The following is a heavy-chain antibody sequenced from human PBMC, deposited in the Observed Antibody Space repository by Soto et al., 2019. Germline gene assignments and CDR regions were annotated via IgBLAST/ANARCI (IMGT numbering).Heavy chain of an antibody. CDR3: ARAPYYYDSSGYYYPRGPSTQVNWYFDL. Sequence: GGSLRLSCAASGFTFSSYDMHWVRQATGKGLEWVSAIGTAGDTYYPGSVKGRFTISRENAKNSLYLQMNSLRAEDTAVYYCARAPYYYDSSGYYYPRGPSTQVNWYFDLWGRGTLVTVSS. CDR1: GFTFSSYD. J-gene: IGHJ2*01. D-gene: IGHD3-22*01. V-gene: IGHV3-13*01. CDR2: IGTAGDT.